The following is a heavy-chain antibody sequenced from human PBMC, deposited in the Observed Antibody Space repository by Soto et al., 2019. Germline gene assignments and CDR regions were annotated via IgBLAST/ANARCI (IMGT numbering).Heavy chain of an antibody. Sequence: EVQLVESGGALVQPGGSLRLSCAASGFTFSSYWMSWVRQAPGKWLEWVANIKQDGSEKYYVDSVKGRFTISRDNAKNSLYLQMNSLRAEDTAVYYCARDLLPDYGSGTYYAYWGQGTLVTVSS. CDR1: GFTFSSYW. D-gene: IGHD3-10*01. V-gene: IGHV3-7*01. J-gene: IGHJ4*02. CDR3: ARDLLPDYGSGTYYAY. CDR2: IKQDGSEK.